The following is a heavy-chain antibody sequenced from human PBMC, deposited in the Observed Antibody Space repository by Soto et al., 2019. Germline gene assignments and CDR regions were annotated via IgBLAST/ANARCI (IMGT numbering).Heavy chain of an antibody. J-gene: IGHJ4*02. CDR1: GGSISSYY. D-gene: IGHD3-10*01. CDR3: ARNYYGSGNFDY. V-gene: IGHV4-59*01. CDR2: IYYSGST. Sequence: SETLSLTCTVSGGSISSYYWSWIRQPPGKGLEWIGYIYYSGSTNYNPSLKSRVTISVDTSKNQFSLKLSSVTAADTAVYYCARNYYGSGNFDYWGQGTLVTVSS.